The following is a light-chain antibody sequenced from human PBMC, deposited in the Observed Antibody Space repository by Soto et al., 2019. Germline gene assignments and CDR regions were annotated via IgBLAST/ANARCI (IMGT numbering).Light chain of an antibody. V-gene: IGLV7-46*01. CDR1: TGAVTSGHY. J-gene: IGLJ2*01. CDR3: LLSYSGARLVV. CDR2: DTS. Sequence: QAVVTQEPSLTVSPGGTVTLTCGSSTGAVTSGHYPYWFQQKPGQAPRTLSYDTSNKHSWTPARFSGSLLGGKAALTLSGAQPEDEAEYYCLLSYSGARLVVFGGGTKVTVL.